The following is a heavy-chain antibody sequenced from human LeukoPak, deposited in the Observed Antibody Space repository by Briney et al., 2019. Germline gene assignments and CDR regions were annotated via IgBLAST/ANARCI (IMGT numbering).Heavy chain of an antibody. D-gene: IGHD5-24*01. J-gene: IGHJ4*02. Sequence: ASVKVSCKASGYTFTGYYMHWGRQAPGQGLERMGRINPNSGGTNYVQKFQGGVTITRDTSISTAYMELSRLRSDDTAVYYCARAPRDGYMADYWGQGTLVTVSS. CDR3: ARAPRDGYMADY. V-gene: IGHV1-2*06. CDR1: GYTFTGYY. CDR2: INPNSGGT.